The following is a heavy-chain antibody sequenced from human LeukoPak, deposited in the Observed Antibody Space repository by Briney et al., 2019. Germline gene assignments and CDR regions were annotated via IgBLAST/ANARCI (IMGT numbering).Heavy chain of an antibody. CDR1: GGSISSYY. D-gene: IGHD1-26*01. CDR3: AREVGATADGAFDI. J-gene: IGHJ3*02. Sequence: SETLSLTCTVSGGSISSYYWSWIRQPPGKGLEWIGYIYYSGSTNYNPYLKSRVTISVDTSKNQFSLKLSSVTAADTAVYYCAREVGATADGAFDIWGQGTMVTVSS. V-gene: IGHV4-59*01. CDR2: IYYSGST.